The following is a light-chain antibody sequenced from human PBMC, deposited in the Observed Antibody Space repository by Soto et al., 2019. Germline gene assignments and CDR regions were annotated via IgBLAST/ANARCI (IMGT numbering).Light chain of an antibody. V-gene: IGKV3-11*01. CDR1: QSVSSY. J-gene: IGKJ1*01. Sequence: ENVLTQSPATLSLSQGARATLSCRASQSVSSYLAWYQQKPGQAPRLLIYDASNRATGIPARFSGSGSGTDFTLTISSLEPEDFACYYCQQRSNRPPWTFGQGAQV. CDR2: DAS. CDR3: QQRSNRPPWT.